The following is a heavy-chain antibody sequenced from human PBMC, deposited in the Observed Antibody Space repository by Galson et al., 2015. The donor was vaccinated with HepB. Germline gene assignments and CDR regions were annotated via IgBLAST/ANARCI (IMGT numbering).Heavy chain of an antibody. Sequence: SLRLSCAASGFTFSSYAMHWVRQAPGKGLEYVSAISSNGGSTYYANSVKGRFTISRDNSKNTLYLQMGSLRAEDMAVYYCARADGWRSSYYYYGMDVWGQGTTVTVSS. J-gene: IGHJ6*02. D-gene: IGHD2-15*01. V-gene: IGHV3-64*01. CDR2: ISSNGGST. CDR1: GFTFSSYA. CDR3: ARADGWRSSYYYYGMDV.